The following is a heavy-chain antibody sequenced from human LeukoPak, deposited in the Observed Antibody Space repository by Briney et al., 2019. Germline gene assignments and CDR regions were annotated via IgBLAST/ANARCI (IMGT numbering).Heavy chain of an antibody. CDR1: GGSISSGDYY. CDR2: IYYSGST. D-gene: IGHD6-19*01. CDR3: ARVYSSGWYPYYFDY. Sequence: PSQTLSLTCTVSGGSISSGDYYWSWIRQPPGTGLEWIGYIYYSGSTYYNPSLKSRVTISVDTSKNQFSLKLSSVTAADTAVYYCARVYSSGWYPYYFDYWGQGTLVAVSS. V-gene: IGHV4-30-4*01. J-gene: IGHJ4*02.